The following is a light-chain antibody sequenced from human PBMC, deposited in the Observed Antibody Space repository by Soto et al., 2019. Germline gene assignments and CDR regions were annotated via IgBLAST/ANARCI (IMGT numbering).Light chain of an antibody. Sequence: QSVLTQPPSVSAAPGQKVTISCSGSSSNIGGNSVSWYQXXXXXAPKLLIYDDNKRPSGIPDRFSGSKSGTSATLGITGFQTGDEADYYCGSWDSSLSAYVFGTGTKVTVL. V-gene: IGLV1-51*01. CDR2: DDN. CDR1: SSNIGGNS. J-gene: IGLJ1*01. CDR3: GSWDSSLSAYV.